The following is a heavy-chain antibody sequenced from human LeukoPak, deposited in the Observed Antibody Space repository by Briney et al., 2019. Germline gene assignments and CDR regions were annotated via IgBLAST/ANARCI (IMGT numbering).Heavy chain of an antibody. CDR3: ARDRSDWGTADY. Sequence: PGGSLRLSCAASGFTFSSYWMHWVRQAPGKGLMWVSRIDTDGTTTRYADSVKGRFTISRDNAKNTLYLQMNSLGADDTAVYYCARDRSDWGTADYWGQGTLVTVSS. CDR1: GFTFSSYW. V-gene: IGHV3-74*01. CDR2: IDTDGTTT. J-gene: IGHJ4*02. D-gene: IGHD3-16*01.